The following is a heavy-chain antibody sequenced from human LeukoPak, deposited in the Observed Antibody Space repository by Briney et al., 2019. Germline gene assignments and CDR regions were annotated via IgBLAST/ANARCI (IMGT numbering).Heavy chain of an antibody. V-gene: IGHV1-2*02. Sequence: ASVKVSYKTSGYTFTAYYIHWVRQAPGQGLEWMGWINPNSGDTDYAQKFQGRVTMTRDTSIGTGYMDLTRLRSDDTAVYYCATVRMGATPFDYWGQGTLLTVSS. J-gene: IGHJ4*02. D-gene: IGHD1-26*01. CDR3: ATVRMGATPFDY. CDR2: INPNSGDT. CDR1: GYTFTAYY.